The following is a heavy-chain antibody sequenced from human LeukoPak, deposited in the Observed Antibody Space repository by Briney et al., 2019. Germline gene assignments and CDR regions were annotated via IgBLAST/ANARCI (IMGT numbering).Heavy chain of an antibody. V-gene: IGHV3-11*04. CDR2: ISSSGAVL. CDR3: ARGHGVVAASDDAFDI. Sequence: GGSLRLSCATSGFNFRDYYMSWIRQAPGKGLECVLRISSSGAVLYNADSMKGRFTISRDNAKKSLYLQMNSLRAEDTAVYYCARGHGVVAASDDAFDIWGQGTMVTVSS. D-gene: IGHD2-2*01. CDR1: GFNFRDYY. J-gene: IGHJ3*02.